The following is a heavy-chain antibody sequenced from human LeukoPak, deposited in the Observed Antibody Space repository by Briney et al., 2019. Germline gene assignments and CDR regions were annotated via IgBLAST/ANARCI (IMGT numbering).Heavy chain of an antibody. J-gene: IGHJ4*02. CDR1: GFTFSSFG. CDR2: ISGSGGST. CDR3: AKDPHYYDSSGYYDY. V-gene: IGHV3-23*01. D-gene: IGHD3-22*01. Sequence: GGSLRLSCAASGFTFSSFGMHWVRQAPGKGLEWVSAISGSGGSTYYADSVKGRFTISRDNSKNTLYLQMNSLRAEDTAVYYCAKDPHYYDSSGYYDYWGQGTLVTVSS.